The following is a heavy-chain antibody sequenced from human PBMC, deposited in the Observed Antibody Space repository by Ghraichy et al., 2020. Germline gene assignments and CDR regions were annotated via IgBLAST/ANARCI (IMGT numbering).Heavy chain of an antibody. CDR1: GFTFSSYG. V-gene: IGHV3-30*18. CDR2: ISYDGSNK. CDR3: AKEMTADELLYFLDY. D-gene: IGHD2-2*02. Sequence: GGSLRLSCAASGFTFSSYGMHWVRQAPGKGLEWVAVISYDGSNKYYADSVKGRFTISRDNSKNTLYLQMNSLRAEDTAVYYCAKEMTADELLYFLDYWGQGTLVTVSS. J-gene: IGHJ4*02.